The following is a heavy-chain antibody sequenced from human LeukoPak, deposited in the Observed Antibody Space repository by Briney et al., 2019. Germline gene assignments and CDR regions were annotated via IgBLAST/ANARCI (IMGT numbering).Heavy chain of an antibody. D-gene: IGHD3-22*01. CDR3: AKDNYYDSSGSFQH. J-gene: IGHJ1*01. CDR2: ISWNSGTI. V-gene: IGHV3-9*01. CDR1: GFTFDDYA. Sequence: GRSLRLSCAASGFTFDDYAMHWVRQAPGKGLEWVSGISWNSGTIGYADSVEGRFTISRDNAKNSLYLQMNSLRAEDTALYYCAKDNYYDSSGSFQHWGQGTLVTVSS.